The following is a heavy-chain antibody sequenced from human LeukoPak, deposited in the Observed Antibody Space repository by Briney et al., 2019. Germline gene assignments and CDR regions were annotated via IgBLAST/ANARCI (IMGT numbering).Heavy chain of an antibody. CDR2: ISYDGSNK. J-gene: IGHJ3*02. Sequence: GGSLRLSCAASGFTFSSYAMHWVRQAPGKGLEWVAVISYDGSNKYYADSVKGRFTISRDNAKNSLYLQMNSLRAEDTAVYYCARAVEMAYWNAFDIWGQGTMVTVSS. CDR1: GFTFSSYA. CDR3: ARAVEMAYWNAFDI. D-gene: IGHD5-24*01. V-gene: IGHV3-30*04.